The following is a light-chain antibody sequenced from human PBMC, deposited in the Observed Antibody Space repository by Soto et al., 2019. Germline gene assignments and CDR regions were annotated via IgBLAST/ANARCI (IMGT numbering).Light chain of an antibody. V-gene: IGLV1-51*01. CDR3: SSYTSRSTLV. Sequence: QSAMTQPPSVSAAPGQKVTISCSGSSSNIGGNSVSWYQQLPGTAPKLLIYEVSNRPSGVSHRFSGSKSGNTAFLTISGLQAADESFYYCSSYTSRSTLVFGTGTKLTVL. J-gene: IGLJ1*01. CDR2: EVS. CDR1: SSNIGGNS.